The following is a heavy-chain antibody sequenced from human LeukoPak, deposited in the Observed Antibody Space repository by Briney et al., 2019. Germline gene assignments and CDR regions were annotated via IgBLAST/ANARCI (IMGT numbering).Heavy chain of an antibody. Sequence: ASVRVSCKASGGTFSSYAISWVRQAPGQGLEWMGRIIPILGIANYAQKFQGRVTITADKSTSTAYMELSSLRSEDTAVYYCASRDYDYVDYWGQGTLVTVSS. CDR2: IIPILGIA. D-gene: IGHD3-22*01. J-gene: IGHJ4*02. V-gene: IGHV1-69*04. CDR1: GGTFSSYA. CDR3: ASRDYDYVDY.